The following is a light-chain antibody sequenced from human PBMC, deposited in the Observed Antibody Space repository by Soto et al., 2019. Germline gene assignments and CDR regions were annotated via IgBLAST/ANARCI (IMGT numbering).Light chain of an antibody. J-gene: IGLJ1*01. V-gene: IGLV2-23*02. CDR2: EVS. Sequence: QSVLTQPASVSRSPGQSNTISCTGTSSDVGSYNLVSWYQQHPGKAPKLMIYEVSKRPSGVSNRFSGSKSGNTASLTISGLQAEDEADYYCCSYAGSSTYVFGTGTKVTVL. CDR3: CSYAGSSTYV. CDR1: SSDVGSYNL.